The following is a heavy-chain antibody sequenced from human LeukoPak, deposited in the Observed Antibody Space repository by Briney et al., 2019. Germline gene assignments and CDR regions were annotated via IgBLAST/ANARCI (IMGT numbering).Heavy chain of an antibody. Sequence: SETLSLTCAVYGGSFSGYYWSWIRQPPGKGLEWIGEINYSGSTNYNPSLKSRVTISVDTSKNQFSLKLSSVTAADTAVYYCARGNSPSRGFFDHYYYMDVWGKGTTVTVSS. CDR1: GGSFSGYY. J-gene: IGHJ6*03. CDR3: ARGNSPSRGFFDHYYYMDV. D-gene: IGHD3-9*01. V-gene: IGHV4-34*01. CDR2: INYSGST.